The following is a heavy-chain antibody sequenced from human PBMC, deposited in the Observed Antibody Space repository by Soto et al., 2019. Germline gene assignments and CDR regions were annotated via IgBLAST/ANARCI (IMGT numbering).Heavy chain of an antibody. V-gene: IGHV4-59*01. CDR2: TFYSGRT. J-gene: IGHJ6*02. CDR3: ARDKGRYDSGMDV. D-gene: IGHD3-9*01. Sequence: QVQLQESGPGLVKPSETLSLTCTVSGGSISSYYWSWIRQPPGKGLEWIGYTFYSGRTKYNPSLKSRATISVDTSKTHFSLNMSSVTAADTAVDYCARDKGRYDSGMDVWGQGTTVTVSS. CDR1: GGSISSYY.